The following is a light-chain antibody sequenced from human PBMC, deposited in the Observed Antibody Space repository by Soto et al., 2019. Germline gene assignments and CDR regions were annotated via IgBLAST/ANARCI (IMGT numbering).Light chain of an antibody. CDR3: QQYNSYSPTT. CDR1: QSISSW. V-gene: IGKV1-5*01. CDR2: DAS. Sequence: DIQMTQSPSSLSGSVGDRVTITCRASQSISSWLAWYQQKPGKAPKLLIYDASSLESGVPSRFSGSGSGTEFTLTISSLQPDDFATYYCQQYNSYSPTTFGQGTKVE. J-gene: IGKJ1*01.